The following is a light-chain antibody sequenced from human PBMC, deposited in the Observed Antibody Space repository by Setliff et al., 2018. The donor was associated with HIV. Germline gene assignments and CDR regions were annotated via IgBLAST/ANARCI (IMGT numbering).Light chain of an antibody. J-gene: IGLJ1*01. Sequence: FALTQVASVSGSLGQSITISCTGTSNDVGGHNLVSWFRVDPGKAPKLIIFNVNLWASGVSHRFSASKSGNTASLTISGLQSEDEADYYCCSYSRSSVPYVFGSGTKVTVL. V-gene: IGLV2-23*02. CDR1: SNDVGGHNL. CDR2: NVN. CDR3: CSYSRSSVPYV.